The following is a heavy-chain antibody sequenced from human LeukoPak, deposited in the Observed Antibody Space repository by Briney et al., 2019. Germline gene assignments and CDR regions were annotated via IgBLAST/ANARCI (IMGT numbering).Heavy chain of an antibody. D-gene: IGHD6-19*01. CDR2: IYNCQST. CDR3: ARELHGSGWIGIDY. Sequence: SETLSLTCTVSGGSISSYYCSWIRQPPGPGQGLNGYIYNCQSTNTNHSLKSRVSRSVDTSKVQFSLKLSAVTGADTAVDYCARELHGSGWIGIDYWGEGTLVTVSS. J-gene: IGHJ4*02. V-gene: IGHV4-59*01. CDR1: GGSISSYY.